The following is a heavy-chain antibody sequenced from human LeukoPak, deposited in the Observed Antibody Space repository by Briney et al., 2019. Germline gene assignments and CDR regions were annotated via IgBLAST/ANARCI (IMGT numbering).Heavy chain of an antibody. CDR2: IKPNSGGT. CDR1: GYTYTGNY. J-gene: IGHJ4*02. V-gene: IGHV1-2*02. Sequence: GASVKVSCKASGYTYTGNYMHWVRQAPGQGLEWMGWIKPNSGGTNYAQTFQGRVTLTRDTSISTAYLELSSLTSDDTAVYFCARQGSNSSGWYPVDDWGQGTLVTVSS. D-gene: IGHD6-19*01. CDR3: ARQGSNSSGWYPVDD.